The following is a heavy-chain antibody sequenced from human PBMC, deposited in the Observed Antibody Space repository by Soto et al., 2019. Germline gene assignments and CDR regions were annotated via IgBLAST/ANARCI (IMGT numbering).Heavy chain of an antibody. V-gene: IGHV5-10-1*01. CDR2: LDPSDSYT. Sequence: GECLKSSGKGSGYSFTSSWINWVRQMPGKGLEWMGRLDPSDSYTSYSPSFQGHVTISVDKSISTAYLQWSSLKTSDTAMYYCARSITSYFDLWGQGTLVTVSS. CDR1: GYSFTSSW. CDR3: ARSITSYFDL. D-gene: IGHD3-10*01. J-gene: IGHJ4*02.